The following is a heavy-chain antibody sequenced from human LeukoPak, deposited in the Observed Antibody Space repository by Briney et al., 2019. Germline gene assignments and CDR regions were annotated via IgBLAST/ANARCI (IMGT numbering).Heavy chain of an antibody. D-gene: IGHD3-10*01. CDR3: ARSSLIMMRGVLGMVNAVDL. Sequence: ASVKVSRKASGYTFTEPFIYWVRQAPGKGRECMGWINPNNEGTNTAQRFQGRVTMTADTYVDTAYMALSRLRSDDSAIYYCARSSLIMMRGVLGMVNAVDLWGQGTMVAISS. CDR2: INPNNEGT. J-gene: IGHJ3*01. CDR1: GYTFTEPF. V-gene: IGHV1-2*02.